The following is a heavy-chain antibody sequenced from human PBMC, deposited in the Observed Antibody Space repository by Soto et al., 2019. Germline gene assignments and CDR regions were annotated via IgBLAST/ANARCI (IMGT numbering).Heavy chain of an antibody. CDR1: GFTFSDSA. D-gene: IGHD4-4*01. CDR3: TGGETVTTCRDAFDV. Sequence: PGGSLRLSCAASGFTFSDSAMHWVRQASGKGLEWVGRIRSKGNNYATAYAASVKGRFTISRDDSKNTAYLQMNSLRTEDTAVYYCTGGETVTTCRDAFDVWGQGTMVTVSS. V-gene: IGHV3-73*01. J-gene: IGHJ3*01. CDR2: IRSKGNNYAT.